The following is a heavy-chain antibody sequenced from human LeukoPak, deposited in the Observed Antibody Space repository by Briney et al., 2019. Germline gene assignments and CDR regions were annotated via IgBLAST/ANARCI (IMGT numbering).Heavy chain of an antibody. V-gene: IGHV3-33*01. CDR1: GFTFSSYG. CDR2: IWYDGSNK. D-gene: IGHD3-16*01. Sequence: GGSLRLSCAASGFTFSSYGIHWVRQAPGRGLEWVAVIWYDGSNKYYGDSVKGRFTISRDNSKNTLYLQMNSLRAEDTAVYYCARDMGGDTPYFDYWGQGTLVTVSS. CDR3: ARDMGGDTPYFDY. J-gene: IGHJ4*02.